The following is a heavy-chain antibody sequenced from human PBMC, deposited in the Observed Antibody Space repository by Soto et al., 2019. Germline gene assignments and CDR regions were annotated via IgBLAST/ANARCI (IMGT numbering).Heavy chain of an antibody. Sequence: GASVKVSCKGAGSTFSNYYMHWVRQAPGQGLEWMGIINPSGDSTSYAQEFQGRVTMTRETSTSTLYTELSSLRSEDTAVYYCARLAGSIAALNWFDPWGQGTLVTVSS. CDR3: ARLAGSIAALNWFDP. CDR2: INPSGDST. J-gene: IGHJ5*02. CDR1: GSTFSNYY. V-gene: IGHV1-46*01. D-gene: IGHD6-6*01.